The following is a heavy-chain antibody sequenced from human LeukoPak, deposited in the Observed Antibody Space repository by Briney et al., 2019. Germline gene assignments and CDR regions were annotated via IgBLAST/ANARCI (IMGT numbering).Heavy chain of an antibody. Sequence: PSETLSLTCAVYCGSFSGYYWGWIRQPPGKGLEWIGSIYYTGSTYYNPSLKSRVTISVDTSKNQFSLKLNSVTAADTAVFYCARVRGGSYYFYYHMDVWGKGTTVTVSS. J-gene: IGHJ6*03. CDR2: IYYTGST. V-gene: IGHV4-34*01. CDR3: ARVRGGSYYFYYHMDV. D-gene: IGHD1-26*01. CDR1: CGSFSGYY.